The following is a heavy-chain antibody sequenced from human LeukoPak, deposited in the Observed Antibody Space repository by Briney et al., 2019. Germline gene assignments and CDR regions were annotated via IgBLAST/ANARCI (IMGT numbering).Heavy chain of an antibody. J-gene: IGHJ4*02. Sequence: PGGSLRLSCAASGFTFSSYCMHWVRQAPGKGLEWVAFIRYDGSNKYYADSVKDRFTISRDNSKNTLYLQMNSLRAEDTAVYYCAKDLADLGISGSYFDYWGQGTLVTVSS. CDR2: IRYDGSNK. CDR3: AKDLADLGISGSYFDY. V-gene: IGHV3-30*02. CDR1: GFTFSSYC. D-gene: IGHD1-26*01.